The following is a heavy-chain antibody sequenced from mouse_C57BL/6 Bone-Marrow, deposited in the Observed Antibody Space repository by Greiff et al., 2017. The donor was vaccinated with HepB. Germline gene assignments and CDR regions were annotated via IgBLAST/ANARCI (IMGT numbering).Heavy chain of an antibody. V-gene: IGHV1-69*01. CDR3: ARVTTEGFAY. Sequence: QVQLQQPGAELVMPGASVKLSCKASGYTFTSYWMHWVKQRPGQGLEWIGEIDPSDSYTNYNQKFKGKSTLTVDKSSSTAYMQLSSLTSEDSAVYYCARVTTEGFAYWGQGTLVTVSA. D-gene: IGHD1-1*01. J-gene: IGHJ3*01. CDR2: IDPSDSYT. CDR1: GYTFTSYW.